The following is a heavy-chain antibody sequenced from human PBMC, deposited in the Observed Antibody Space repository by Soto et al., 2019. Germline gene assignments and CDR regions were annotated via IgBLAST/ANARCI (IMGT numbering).Heavy chain of an antibody. CDR1: GGSIRSSTYY. V-gene: IGHV4-39*01. Sequence: SETLSLTCTVSGGSIRSSTYYWGWIRQPPGKGLEWIGSIYYSGSTHNTPSLKSRVTMSVDTYTNQFSLKLNSVTAADTAVYYCTRHEGGAAADRPLDYWGQGTLVTVAS. CDR2: IYYSGST. CDR3: TRHEGGAAADRPLDY. D-gene: IGHD6-13*01. J-gene: IGHJ4*02.